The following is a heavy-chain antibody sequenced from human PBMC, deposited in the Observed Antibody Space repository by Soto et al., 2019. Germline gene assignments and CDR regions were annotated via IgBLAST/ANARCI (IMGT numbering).Heavy chain of an antibody. Sequence: PSETLSLTCAVYGGSFSGYYWSWIRQPPGKGLEWIGEINHSGSTNYNPSLKSRVTISVDTSKNQFSLKLSSVTAADTAVYYCARGQGIPDYYYYYGMDVWGQGTTVTVPS. D-gene: IGHD3-10*01. CDR3: ARGQGIPDYYYYYGMDV. V-gene: IGHV4-34*01. CDR1: GGSFSGYY. J-gene: IGHJ6*02. CDR2: INHSGST.